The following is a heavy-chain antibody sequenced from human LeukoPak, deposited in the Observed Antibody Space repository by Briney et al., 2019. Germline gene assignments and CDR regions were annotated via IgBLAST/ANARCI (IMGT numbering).Heavy chain of an antibody. CDR1: GYTFTAFY. D-gene: IGHD3-22*01. CDR2: INPTSGVT. J-gene: IGHJ3*01. V-gene: IGHV1-2*02. Sequence: GGSVKVSCKSSGYTFTAFYMHWVRQAPGQGLEWMGWINPTSGVTNYAQKFQGRVTMTRDTSITTAYMELSGLRSDDTAIYYCARDHYYHDSSGYYPNWGQGTMVTVSS. CDR3: ARDHYYHDSSGYYPN.